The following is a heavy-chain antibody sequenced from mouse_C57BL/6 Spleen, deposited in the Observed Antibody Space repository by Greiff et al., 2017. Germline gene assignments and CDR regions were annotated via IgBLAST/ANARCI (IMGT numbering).Heavy chain of an antibody. CDR2: ISDGGSYT. CDR3: AREGLGFAY. J-gene: IGHJ3*01. Sequence: EVMLVESGGGLVKPGGSPKLSCAASGFTFSSYAMSWVRQTPEKRLEWVATISDGGSYTYYPDNVKGRFTISRDNAKNNLYLQMSHLKSEDTAMYYCAREGLGFAYWGQGTLVTVSA. V-gene: IGHV5-4*01. CDR1: GFTFSSYA. D-gene: IGHD2-2*01.